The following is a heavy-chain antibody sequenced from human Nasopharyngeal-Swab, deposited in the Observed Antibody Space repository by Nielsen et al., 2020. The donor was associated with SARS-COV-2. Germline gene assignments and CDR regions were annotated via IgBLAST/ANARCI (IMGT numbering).Heavy chain of an antibody. J-gene: IGHJ5*02. CDR3: SIHDRDIVVVGP. V-gene: IGHV4-39*01. D-gene: IGHD2-2*01. CDR2: IYYSGST. Sequence: RQAPGKGLEWSGSIYYSGSTYYNPSLKSRVTISVDTSKNQFSLKLSSVTAADTAVYYCSIHDRDIVVVGPWGQGTLVTVSS.